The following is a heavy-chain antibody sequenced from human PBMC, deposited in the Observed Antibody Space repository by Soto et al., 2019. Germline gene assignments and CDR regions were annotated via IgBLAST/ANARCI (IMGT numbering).Heavy chain of an antibody. CDR2: IDPSDSYT. CDR3: ARSGIVVVPAAAYYYYYGMDV. J-gene: IGHJ6*02. V-gene: IGHV5-10-1*01. CDR1: GYSFTSYW. Sequence: PGESLKISCKGSGYSFTSYWISWVRQMPGKGLEWMGRIDPSDSYTNYSPSFQGHVTISADKSISTAYLQWSSLKASDTAMYYCARSGIVVVPAAAYYYYYGMDVWGQGTTVTVSS. D-gene: IGHD2-2*01.